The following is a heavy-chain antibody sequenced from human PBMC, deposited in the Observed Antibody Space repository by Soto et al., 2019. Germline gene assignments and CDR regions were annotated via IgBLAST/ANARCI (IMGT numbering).Heavy chain of an antibody. J-gene: IGHJ4*02. Sequence: PSETLSLTCTVSGASISSGDYFWSWSRQSPGKGLQWIGYIYDSGSSYYNPSLKSRVTMSVDTSKNQFSLKLSSVTAADTAVYYCAREKGYISGPKNFDYWGQGTLVTVSS. V-gene: IGHV4-30-4*01. CDR3: AREKGYISGPKNFDY. CDR1: GASISSGDYF. CDR2: IYDSGSS. D-gene: IGHD5-12*01.